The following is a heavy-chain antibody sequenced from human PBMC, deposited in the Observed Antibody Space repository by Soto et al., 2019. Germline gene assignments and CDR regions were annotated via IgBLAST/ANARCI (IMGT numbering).Heavy chain of an antibody. Sequence: EVQLVESGGGLVQLGKSLRLSCAASGFTFDDYAMHWVRQVPGKGLEWVSGLSWNSGTIDYADSVKGRFTISRDNAKNSLHLQMNSLKPEDTAFYYCAKAESSGWYYSLDYWGQGTLVTVSS. J-gene: IGHJ4*02. D-gene: IGHD6-19*01. CDR1: GFTFDDYA. CDR2: LSWNSGTI. CDR3: AKAESSGWYYSLDY. V-gene: IGHV3-9*01.